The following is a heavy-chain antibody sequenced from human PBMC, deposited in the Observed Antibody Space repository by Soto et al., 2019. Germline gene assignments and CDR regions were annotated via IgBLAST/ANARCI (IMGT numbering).Heavy chain of an antibody. CDR3: AKLAGYCSGNSCHGDYAMDV. Sequence: QLQLQESGPGLLKPSETLSLTCSVSGGSISSKSYSWGWIRQPPGKGLEWIGTFYYSENTYYNPSTKSRFTISVDTSKNQYSLKLRSVTAADTAVYYCAKLAGYCSGNSCHGDYAMDVWGQGTTVTVSS. V-gene: IGHV4-39*01. D-gene: IGHD2-2*01. J-gene: IGHJ6*01. CDR1: GGSISSKSYS. CDR2: FYYSENT.